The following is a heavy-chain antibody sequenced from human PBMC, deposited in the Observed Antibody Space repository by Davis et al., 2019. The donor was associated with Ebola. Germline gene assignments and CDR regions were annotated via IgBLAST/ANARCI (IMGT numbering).Heavy chain of an antibody. V-gene: IGHV3-30*02. D-gene: IGHD6-13*01. Sequence: GESLKISCAASGFTFSIYAMQWVRQAPGKGLEWVAFIRFDGNNKEYADSVKGRFTISRDNSKNTLSLQMNSLRAEDTAVYYCASSLYSSTWYWFEYWGQGSLVTVSS. J-gene: IGHJ4*02. CDR2: IRFDGNNK. CDR1: GFTFSIYA. CDR3: ASSLYSSTWYWFEY.